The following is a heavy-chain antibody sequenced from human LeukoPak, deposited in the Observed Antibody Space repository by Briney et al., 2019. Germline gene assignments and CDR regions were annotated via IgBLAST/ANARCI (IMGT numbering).Heavy chain of an antibody. CDR2: IKQDGTEK. Sequence: PGGSLRLSCAVSGFTFSSFWMHWVRQAPGKGLEWVANIKQDGTEKWYVDSVKGRFTISRDNAKNSLYLQMNSLRAEDTAVYYCAKVFRDGYNYPFDYWGQGTLVTVSS. D-gene: IGHD5-24*01. CDR3: AKVFRDGYNYPFDY. J-gene: IGHJ4*02. CDR1: GFTFSSFW. V-gene: IGHV3-7*03.